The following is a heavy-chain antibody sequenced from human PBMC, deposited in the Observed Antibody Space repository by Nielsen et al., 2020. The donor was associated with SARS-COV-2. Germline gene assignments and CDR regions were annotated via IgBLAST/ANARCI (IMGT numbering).Heavy chain of an antibody. J-gene: IGHJ4*02. CDR2: INTNTGNP. Sequence: GESLKISCAASGFTFSSSGMHWVRQAPGQGLEWMGWINTNTGNPTYAQGFTGRFVFSLDTSVSTAYLQISSLKAEDTAVYYCALTRGSYFLYFDYWGQGTLVTVSS. D-gene: IGHD1-26*01. V-gene: IGHV7-4-1*02. CDR1: GFTFSSSG. CDR3: ALTRGSYFLYFDY.